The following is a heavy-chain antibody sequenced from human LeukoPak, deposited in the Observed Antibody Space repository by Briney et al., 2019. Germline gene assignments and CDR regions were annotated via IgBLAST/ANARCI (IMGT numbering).Heavy chain of an antibody. D-gene: IGHD6-19*01. CDR2: IWYDGSKK. V-gene: IGHV3-33*08. Sequence: GGSLRLSCAASGFTFTSYAMSWVRQPPGKGLEWVALIWYDGSKKYYADSVKGRFTISRDNSNNTLYLQMNSLRAEDTAVYYCARGLSEADYWGQGTLVTVSS. CDR1: GFTFTSYA. J-gene: IGHJ4*02. CDR3: ARGLSEADY.